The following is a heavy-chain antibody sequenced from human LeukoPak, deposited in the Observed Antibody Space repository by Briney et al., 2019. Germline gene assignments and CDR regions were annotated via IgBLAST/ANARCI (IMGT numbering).Heavy chain of an antibody. D-gene: IGHD3-3*01. CDR1: GFTFSSCA. J-gene: IGHJ4*02. CDR2: ISYDGSNK. CDR3: ARGDYDFWSGYYSGFDY. V-gene: IGHV3-30*04. Sequence: GGSLRLSCAASGFTFSSCAMHWVRQAPGKGLEWVSVISYDGSNKYYADSVKGRFTISRDNSKNTLYLQMNSLRAEDTAVYYCARGDYDFWSGYYSGFDYWGQGTLVTVSS.